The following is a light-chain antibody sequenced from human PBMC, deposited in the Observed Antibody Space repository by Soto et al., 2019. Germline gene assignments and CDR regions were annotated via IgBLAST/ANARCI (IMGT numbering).Light chain of an antibody. Sequence: DIVMTQSPDSLAVSLGERATINCKSSQSVLYSSNNKNYLAWYQQKPGQPHKLLIYWASTRESGVPDRFSGSGSWTDFTLTISSLQAEDVAVYYCQQYYSTPRTFGQGTKLEIK. CDR1: QSVLYSSNNKNY. CDR2: WAS. CDR3: QQYYSTPRT. J-gene: IGKJ2*01. V-gene: IGKV4-1*01.